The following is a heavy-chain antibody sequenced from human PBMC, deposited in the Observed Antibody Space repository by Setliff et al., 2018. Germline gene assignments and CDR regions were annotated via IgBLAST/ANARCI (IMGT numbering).Heavy chain of an antibody. CDR1: GASISGSAYY. V-gene: IGHV4-39*07. CDR2: VYSSGSP. CDR3: ARGFYYYYYYYMDV. Sequence: SETLSLTCNVSGASISGSAYYWGWIRQPPGKGLEWIGSVYSSGSPYYNPSLKSRVTISMDTSKNQFSLKVNSLTAADTAVYYCARGFYYYYYYYMDVWGKGTTVTVSS. J-gene: IGHJ6*03.